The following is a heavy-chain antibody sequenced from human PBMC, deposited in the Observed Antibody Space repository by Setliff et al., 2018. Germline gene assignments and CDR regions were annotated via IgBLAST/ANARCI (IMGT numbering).Heavy chain of an antibody. J-gene: IGHJ6*03. V-gene: IGHV3-48*01. CDR2: VSSHSGTI. CDR1: GFTFDIYS. Sequence: HPGGSLRLSCAASGFTFDIYSMSWVRQSPGKGLEWISYVSSHSGTIWYADSVEGRFTISRDNAKNSLYLEMDSLRAEDTGVYYCAKCGGDHCCPLYQYRYMDVWGKGTTVTVSS. D-gene: IGHD2-21*02. CDR3: AKCGGDHCCPLYQYRYMDV.